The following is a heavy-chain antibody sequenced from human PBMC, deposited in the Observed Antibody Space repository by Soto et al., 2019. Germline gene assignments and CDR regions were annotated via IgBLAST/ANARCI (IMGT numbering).Heavy chain of an antibody. Sequence: GGSLSLSCAASGFTFSSHAMSWLRQAPGKGLERVSTFSGGSDRTFYADSVKGRLTISRDNSKNTLYLQMNSLRAEDTAVYYCAKPPDAYSSGWSKIEYWGQGTLVTVSS. J-gene: IGHJ4*02. CDR2: FSGGSDRT. D-gene: IGHD6-19*01. CDR3: AKPPDAYSSGWSKIEY. V-gene: IGHV3-23*01. CDR1: GFTFSSHA.